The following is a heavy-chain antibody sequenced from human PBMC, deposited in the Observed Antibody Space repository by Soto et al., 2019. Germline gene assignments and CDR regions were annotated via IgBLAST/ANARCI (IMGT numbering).Heavy chain of an antibody. CDR1: GFTFSSYD. Sequence: GGSLRLSCAASGFTFSSYDMPWVRQAPGKGLEWVAVISYDGSNKYYADTVKGRFTISRDNSKNTLYLQMNSLRAEDTAVYYCARDVESGSSQYYYYYYGMDVWGQGTTVTVSS. CDR3: ARDVESGSSQYYYYYYGMDV. J-gene: IGHJ6*02. D-gene: IGHD1-26*01. V-gene: IGHV3-30-3*01. CDR2: ISYDGSNK.